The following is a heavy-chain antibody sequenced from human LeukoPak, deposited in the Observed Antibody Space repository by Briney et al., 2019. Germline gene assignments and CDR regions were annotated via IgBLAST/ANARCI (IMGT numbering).Heavy chain of an antibody. CDR1: GGSFSGYY. CDR3: ARERPGITIFGVVIPSDAFDI. Sequence: SETLSLTCAVYGGSFSGYYWSWIRQPAGKGLEWIGRIYTSGSTNYNPSLKSRVTISVDRSKNQCSLKLSSVTAADTAVYYCARERPGITIFGVVIPSDAFDIWGQGTMVAVSS. V-gene: IGHV4-4*07. D-gene: IGHD3-3*01. CDR2: IYTSGST. J-gene: IGHJ3*02.